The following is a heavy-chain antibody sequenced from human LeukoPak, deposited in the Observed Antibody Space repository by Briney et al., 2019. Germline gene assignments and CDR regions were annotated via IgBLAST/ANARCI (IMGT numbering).Heavy chain of an antibody. J-gene: IGHJ4*02. D-gene: IGHD1-26*01. CDR3: AILSGSYDLPDY. CDR2: IIPIFGTA. Sequence: SVKVSCKASGGTFSSYAISWVRQAPGQGLEWMGGIIPIFGTANYAQKFQGRVTITTDESTSTAYMELSSLRSEDTAVYYCAILSGSYDLPDYWGQGTLVTVSS. CDR1: GGTFSSYA. V-gene: IGHV1-69*05.